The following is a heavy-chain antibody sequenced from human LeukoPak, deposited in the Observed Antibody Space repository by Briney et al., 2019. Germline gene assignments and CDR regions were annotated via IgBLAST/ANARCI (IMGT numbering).Heavy chain of an antibody. CDR3: ARDYVYYGSWYYMDV. D-gene: IGHD3-10*01. CDR2: INPSAGST. V-gene: IGHV1-46*01. Sequence: GASVKVSCKTSGYTFTSYYMYWVRQAPGQGLEWMGTINPSAGSTTYAQRFQGRVTMTRDVSTSTVYMELSSLRSEDTAMYYCARDYVYYGSWYYMDVWGKGTTVNVSS. CDR1: GYTFTSYY. J-gene: IGHJ6*03.